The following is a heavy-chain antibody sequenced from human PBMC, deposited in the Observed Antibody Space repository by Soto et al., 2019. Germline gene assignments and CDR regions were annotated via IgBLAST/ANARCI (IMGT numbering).Heavy chain of an antibody. J-gene: IGHJ4*02. CDR3: ARASIYDSSGYYSKYYFDY. Sequence: GASVKVSCKASGGTFSSYAISWVRQAPGQGLEWMGGIIPIFGTANYAQKFQGRVTITADESTSTAYMELSSLRSEDTAVYYCARASIYDSSGYYSKYYFDYWGQGTLVTVSS. CDR1: GGTFSSYA. CDR2: IIPIFGTA. V-gene: IGHV1-69*13. D-gene: IGHD3-22*01.